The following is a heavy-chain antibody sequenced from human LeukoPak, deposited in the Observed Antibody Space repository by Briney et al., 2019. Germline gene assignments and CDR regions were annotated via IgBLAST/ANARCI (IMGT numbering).Heavy chain of an antibody. J-gene: IGHJ6*03. CDR2: ISSSTSDI. Sequence: GGSLRLSCAASGFTFFSYSMSWVRQAPGKGLEWVSSISSSTSDIYYAESVKGRFTISRDNAKNSLYLQMNSLRAEDMAVYYCARDSCSGGSCYSSLDYYYYYYMDVWGKGTTVIVSS. CDR1: GFTFFSYS. CDR3: ARDSCSGGSCYSSLDYYYYYYMDV. V-gene: IGHV3-21*01. D-gene: IGHD2-15*01.